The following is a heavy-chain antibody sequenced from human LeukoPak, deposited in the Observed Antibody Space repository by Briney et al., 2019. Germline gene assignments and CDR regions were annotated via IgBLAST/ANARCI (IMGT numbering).Heavy chain of an antibody. D-gene: IGHD3-22*01. J-gene: IGHJ6*03. Sequence: GASVKVFCKASGYTFTSYDINWVRQATGQGLEWIGWMNPNSGNTGYAQKFQGRVTMTRNTSISTAYMELSSLRSEDTAVYYCASRGGYRSYYYYYMDVWGKGTTVTVSS. CDR1: GYTFTSYD. CDR3: ASRGGYRSYYYYYMDV. V-gene: IGHV1-8*01. CDR2: MNPNSGNT.